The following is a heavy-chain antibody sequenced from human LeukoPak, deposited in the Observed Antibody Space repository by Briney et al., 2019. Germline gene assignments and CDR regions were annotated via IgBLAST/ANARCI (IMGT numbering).Heavy chain of an antibody. CDR3: TKDQGDY. Sequence: PGGSLRLSCAASGFTFDDYAMHWVRQAPGKGLEWVSGISWNGNSIVYADSVEGRFTISRDNAKNSLYLEMNSLRAEDTAFYYCTKDQGDYWGQGTLVTVSS. CDR2: ISWNGNSI. J-gene: IGHJ4*02. V-gene: IGHV3-9*01. CDR1: GFTFDDYA.